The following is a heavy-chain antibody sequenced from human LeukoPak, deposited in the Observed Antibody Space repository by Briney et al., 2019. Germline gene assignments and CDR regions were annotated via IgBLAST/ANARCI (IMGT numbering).Heavy chain of an antibody. V-gene: IGHV4-34*01. D-gene: IGHD2-15*01. CDR2: VNDRGTT. J-gene: IGHJ4*02. Sequence: PSETLSHTCAVYGDSFSGYYWSWIRQSPGTGLEWIGEVNDRGTTNYNPNLKSRVTISVVTSSNQFSLRLTSVTAADTAIYFCATRRGGPYPYYFDHWDQGALVTVSS. CDR1: GDSFSGYY. CDR3: ATRRGGPYPYYFDH.